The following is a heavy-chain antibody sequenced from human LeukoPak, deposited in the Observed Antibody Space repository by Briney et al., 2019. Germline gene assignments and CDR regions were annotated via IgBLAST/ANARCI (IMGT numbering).Heavy chain of an antibody. V-gene: IGHV3-74*01. CDR3: ATAGPIAVAPSG. D-gene: IGHD6-19*01. CDR1: GFTFSTYC. Sequence: GGSLRLSCVASGFTFSTYCMHWVRQSPGKGLVWVSQICSDAASIKNAGSVKGRFTSSRDNAKNTLYLHMNSLRVEDTAVYYCATAGPIAVAPSGWGQGTLVTVSS. CDR2: ICSDAASI. J-gene: IGHJ4*02.